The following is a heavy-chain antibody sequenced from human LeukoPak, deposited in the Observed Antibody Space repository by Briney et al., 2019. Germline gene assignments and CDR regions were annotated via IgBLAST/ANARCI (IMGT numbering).Heavy chain of an antibody. CDR1: NGSISSSSYY. J-gene: IGHJ4*02. D-gene: IGHD3-10*01. V-gene: IGHV4-39*01. CDR2: IYYRGST. CDR3: ARQELGIGELLYFDY. Sequence: PSETLSLTCTVSNGSISSSSYYWGWIRQPPGKGLEWIGSIYYRGSTYYNPSLKSRVTISVDTSKNQFSLKLSSVTAADTAVYYCARQELGIGELLYFDYWGQGTLVTVSP.